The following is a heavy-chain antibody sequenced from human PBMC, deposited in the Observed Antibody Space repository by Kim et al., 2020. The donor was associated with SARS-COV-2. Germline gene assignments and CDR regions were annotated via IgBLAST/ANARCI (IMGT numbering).Heavy chain of an antibody. D-gene: IGHD6-19*01. V-gene: IGHV1-18*01. CDR3: ASSVQQWLIATTQGYYYYGMDV. Sequence: ASVKVSCKASGYTFTSYGISWVRQAPGQGLEWMGWISAYNGNTNYAQKLQGRVTMTTDTSTSTAYMELRSLRSDDTAVYYCASSVQQWLIATTQGYYYYGMDVWGQGTTVTVSS. CDR2: ISAYNGNT. CDR1: GYTFTSYG. J-gene: IGHJ6*02.